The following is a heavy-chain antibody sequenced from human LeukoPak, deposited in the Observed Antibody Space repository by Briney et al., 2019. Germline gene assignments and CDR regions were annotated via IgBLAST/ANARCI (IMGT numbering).Heavy chain of an antibody. V-gene: IGHV3-23*01. D-gene: IGHD2-15*01. Sequence: GGSLRISCAASGFTFSSYAMSWVRQAPGKGLEWVSAISGSGGSTYYADSVKGRFTISRDNSKNTLYLQMNSLRAEDTAVYYCAKDCSGGSCYGAFDIWGQGTMVTVSS. CDR2: ISGSGGST. J-gene: IGHJ3*02. CDR3: AKDCSGGSCYGAFDI. CDR1: GFTFSSYA.